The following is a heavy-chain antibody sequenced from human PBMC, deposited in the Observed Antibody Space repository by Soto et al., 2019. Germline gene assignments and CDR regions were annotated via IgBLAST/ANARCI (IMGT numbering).Heavy chain of an antibody. CDR3: ARDYDSSGYPRYYFDY. V-gene: IGHV3-33*01. J-gene: IGHJ4*02. CDR1: GFTFSSYG. D-gene: IGHD3-22*01. CDR2: IWYDGSNK. Sequence: QVQLVESGGGVVQPGRSLRLSCAASGFTFSSYGMHWVRQAPGKGLEWVAVIWYDGSNKYYADSVKGRFNISSDNSKNTLYLQMNSLRAEDTAVYYCARDYDSSGYPRYYFDYWGQGTLVTVSS.